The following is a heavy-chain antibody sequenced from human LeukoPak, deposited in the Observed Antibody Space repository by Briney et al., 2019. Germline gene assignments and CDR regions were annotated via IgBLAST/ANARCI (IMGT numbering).Heavy chain of an antibody. CDR3: ARDCDSSGYYRDAFDI. CDR1: GYTFTSYA. D-gene: IGHD3-22*01. CDR2: INTNTGNP. V-gene: IGHV7-4-1*02. J-gene: IGHJ3*02. Sequence: ASVKVSCKASGYTFTSYAMNWVRQAPGQGLEWMGWINTNTGNPTYAQGFTGRFVFSLDTSVSTAYLQISSLKAEDTAVYYCARDCDSSGYYRDAFDIWGQGTMVTVSS.